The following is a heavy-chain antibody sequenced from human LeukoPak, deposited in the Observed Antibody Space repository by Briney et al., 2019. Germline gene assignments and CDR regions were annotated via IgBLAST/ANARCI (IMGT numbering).Heavy chain of an antibody. Sequence: GGSLRLSCAASGFTVSSNYMSWVRQAPGKGLERVSVIYSGGSTYYADSVKGRFTISRDNSKNTLYLQMNSLRAEDTAVYYCAKGRQTVVAASDYWGQGTLVTVSS. D-gene: IGHD2-15*01. V-gene: IGHV3-53*01. CDR2: IYSGGST. CDR3: AKGRQTVVAASDY. CDR1: GFTVSSNY. J-gene: IGHJ4*02.